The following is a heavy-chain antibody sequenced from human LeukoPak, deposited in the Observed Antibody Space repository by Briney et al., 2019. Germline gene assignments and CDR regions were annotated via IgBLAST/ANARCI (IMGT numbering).Heavy chain of an antibody. Sequence: SETLSLTCAVSGGSFSSYYWSWIRQPAGKGLEWIGRIYTSGSTNYNPSLKSRVTMSVDTSKNQFSLKLSSVTAADTAVYYCARDLALGTVTDWFDPWGQGTLVTVSS. D-gene: IGHD7-27*01. CDR2: IYTSGST. V-gene: IGHV4-4*07. CDR1: GGSFSSYY. CDR3: ARDLALGTVTDWFDP. J-gene: IGHJ5*02.